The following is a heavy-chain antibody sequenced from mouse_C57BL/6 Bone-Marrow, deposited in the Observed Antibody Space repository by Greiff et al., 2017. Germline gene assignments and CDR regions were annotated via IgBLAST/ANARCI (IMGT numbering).Heavy chain of an antibody. CDR3: ARHSYYYGSRGYAMDY. Sequence: EVKLVESGGGLVQPGGSLKLSCAASGFTFSDYGMAWVRQAPRKGPEWVAFISNLAYSNYYADTVPGLFTISRENAKNTLYLEMSSLRSEDTAMYYCARHSYYYGSRGYAMDYWGQGTSVTVSS. CDR2: ISNLAYSN. CDR1: GFTFSDYG. V-gene: IGHV5-15*01. D-gene: IGHD1-1*01. J-gene: IGHJ4*01.